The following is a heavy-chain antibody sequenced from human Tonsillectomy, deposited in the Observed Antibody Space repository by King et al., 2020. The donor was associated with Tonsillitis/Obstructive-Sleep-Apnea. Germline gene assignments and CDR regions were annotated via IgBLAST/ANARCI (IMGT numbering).Heavy chain of an antibody. J-gene: IGHJ3*02. D-gene: IGHD3-22*01. Sequence: EVQLVESGGGLVQPGGSLRLSCAASGFTFSSYAMSWVRQAPGKGLEWVSAISGSGGSTYYADSVKGRFTISRDNSKNTLYLQRNSLRAGDTAVYYCAKEGHYYDSSGLSRWEKDAFDIWGQGTMDTVSS. V-gene: IGHV3-23*04. CDR1: GFTFSSYA. CDR3: AKEGHYYDSSGLSRWEKDAFDI. CDR2: ISGSGGST.